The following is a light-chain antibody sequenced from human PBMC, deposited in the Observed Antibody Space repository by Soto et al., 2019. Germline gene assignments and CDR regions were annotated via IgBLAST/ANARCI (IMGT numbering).Light chain of an antibody. Sequence: QSVLTQPPSASGTPGQRVTISCSGGSYNVGKNLVYWYQQRPGTAPKLFIFKNNQRPSGVPDRFSGSNSGSSASLAISGLRSEDEADYFCAAWDDSLSAWVFGGGTKVTVL. CDR3: AAWDDSLSAWV. CDR2: KNN. V-gene: IGLV1-47*01. J-gene: IGLJ3*02. CDR1: SYNVGKNL.